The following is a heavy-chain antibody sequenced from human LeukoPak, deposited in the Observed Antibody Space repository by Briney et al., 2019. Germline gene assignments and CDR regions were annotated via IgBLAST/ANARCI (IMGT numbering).Heavy chain of an antibody. Sequence: ASVKVSCTASGYTFTGYYMHWVRQAPGQGLEWMGWINPNSGGPNYVQQFQGWVTMTRHTSNSTAYMELSRLRSDDTAVYYCARYDILTGYNYWGQGTLVTVSS. D-gene: IGHD3-9*01. V-gene: IGHV1-2*04. CDR1: GYTFTGYY. CDR2: INPNSGGP. J-gene: IGHJ4*02. CDR3: ARYDILTGYNY.